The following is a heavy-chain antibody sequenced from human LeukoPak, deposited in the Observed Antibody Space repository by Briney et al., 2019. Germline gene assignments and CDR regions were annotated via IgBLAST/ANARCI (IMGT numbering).Heavy chain of an antibody. CDR3: ARDNYSGSRYFDH. D-gene: IGHD1-26*01. V-gene: IGHV3-48*03. CDR1: GFTFSSYE. J-gene: IGHJ4*02. Sequence: GGSLRLSCAASGFTFSSYEMNWVRQAPGKGLEWVSYISSSGSTIYYADSVKGRFTISRDNAKNSLYLQMNSLRAEDTAIYYCARDNYSGSRYFDHWGQGTLVTVSS. CDR2: ISSSGSTI.